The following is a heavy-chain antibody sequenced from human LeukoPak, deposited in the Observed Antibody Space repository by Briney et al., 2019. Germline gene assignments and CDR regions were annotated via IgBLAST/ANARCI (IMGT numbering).Heavy chain of an antibody. CDR3: AKGGLGIQLWLDY. V-gene: IGHV3-23*01. CDR2: ISGSGGST. J-gene: IGHJ4*02. Sequence: GGSLRLSCAASGFTFSTYAMSWVRQAPGKGLEWVSGISGSGGSTYYGDSVKGRFTISRDNSKNTLYLQMNNLRAEDTAVYYCAKGGLGIQLWLDYWGQGTLVTVSS. CDR1: GFTFSTYA. D-gene: IGHD5-18*01.